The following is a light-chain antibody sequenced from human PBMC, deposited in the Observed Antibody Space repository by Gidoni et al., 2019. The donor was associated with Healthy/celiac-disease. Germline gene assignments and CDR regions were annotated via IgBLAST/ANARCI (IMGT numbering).Light chain of an antibody. CDR2: KDS. Sequence: SYELPQPPSVTVSPEQTATITCSGDALPKQYAYCCQHKPGQGPVLVIYKDSERPSGIPERFSVSSSGTTVTLTIIGVQAEDEADYYCQSADSSGTYRGVFGGGTKLTVL. V-gene: IGLV3-25*03. J-gene: IGLJ2*01. CDR3: QSADSSGTYRGV. CDR1: ALPKQY.